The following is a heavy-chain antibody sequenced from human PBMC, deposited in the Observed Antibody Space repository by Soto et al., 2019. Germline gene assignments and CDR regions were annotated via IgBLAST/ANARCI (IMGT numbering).Heavy chain of an antibody. CDR1: GYTFTSYA. Sequence: AASVKVSCKASGYTFTSYAMHWVRQAPGQRLEWMGWINAGNGNTNYAQKFQGWVTMTRDTSLSTVYIELTRLRSDDTAMYYCATEGLGYYDSSSEYFHHWGLGTLVTVSS. J-gene: IGHJ1*01. CDR3: ATEGLGYYDSSSEYFHH. V-gene: IGHV1-3*01. CDR2: INAGNGNT. D-gene: IGHD3-22*01.